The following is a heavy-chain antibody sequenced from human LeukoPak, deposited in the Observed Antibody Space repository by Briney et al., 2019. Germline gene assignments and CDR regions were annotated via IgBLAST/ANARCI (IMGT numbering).Heavy chain of an antibody. CDR2: ISGSGVST. CDR3: AKDLSGISSTGRTFDY. V-gene: IGHV3-23*01. J-gene: IGHJ4*02. CDR1: GFTFSTYA. D-gene: IGHD1-1*01. Sequence: GGSLRLSCAASGFTFSTYAMSWVRQAPGKGLEWVSAISGSGVSTYYADSVKGRFTISRDNSKNTLYLQMNSLRAKDTAVYYCAKDLSGISSTGRTFDYWGQGTLVTVSS.